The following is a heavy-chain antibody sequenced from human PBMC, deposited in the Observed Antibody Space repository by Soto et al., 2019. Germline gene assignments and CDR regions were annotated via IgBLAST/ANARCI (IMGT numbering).Heavy chain of an antibody. J-gene: IGHJ5*02. Sequence: SETLSLTCAVYGGSFSGYYWSWIRQPPGKGLEWIGEINHSGSTNYNPSLKSRVTISVDTSKNQFSLKLSSVTAADTAVYYCARSVRFPTTGEIAAAGPNTGWWFDPWGQGTLVTVSS. CDR3: ARSVRFPTTGEIAAAGPNTGWWFDP. D-gene: IGHD6-13*01. V-gene: IGHV4-34*01. CDR2: INHSGST. CDR1: GGSFSGYY.